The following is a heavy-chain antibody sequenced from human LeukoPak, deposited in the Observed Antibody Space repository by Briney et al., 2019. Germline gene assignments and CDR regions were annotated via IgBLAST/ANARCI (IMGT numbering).Heavy chain of an antibody. CDR3: ARAKPDWKLPDY. V-gene: IGHV4-59*08. CDR2: VYNSGST. CDR1: GGSVSSNF. J-gene: IGHJ4*02. Sequence: PSETLSPTCSVSGGSVSSNFWSWIRKPPGKGLEWIGYVYNSGSTSYNPSMKSRVTISVDTSKNQFSLKLSSVTAADTAVYYCARAKPDWKLPDYLGQGTPVTVSS. D-gene: IGHD1-1*01.